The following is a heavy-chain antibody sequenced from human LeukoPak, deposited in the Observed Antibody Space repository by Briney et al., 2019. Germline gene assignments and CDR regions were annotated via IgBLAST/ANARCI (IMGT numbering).Heavy chain of an antibody. D-gene: IGHD3-22*01. CDR3: ARIAYDSSGYLRPEYYFDY. V-gene: IGHV3-30*03. CDR1: GFTFSSYG. CDR2: ISYDGSNK. J-gene: IGHJ4*02. Sequence: PGGSLRLSCAASGFTFSSYGMHWVRQAPGKGLEWVAVISYDGSNKYYADSVKGRFTISRDNSKNTLYLQMNSLRAEDTAVYYCARIAYDSSGYLRPEYYFDYWGQGTLGTVSS.